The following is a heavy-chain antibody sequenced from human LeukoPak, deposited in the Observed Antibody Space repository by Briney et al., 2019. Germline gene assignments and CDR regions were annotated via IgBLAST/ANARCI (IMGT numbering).Heavy chain of an antibody. CDR3: AKAPYGSGSYYTDY. D-gene: IGHD3-10*01. V-gene: IGHV3-23*01. CDR2: ISASGATT. J-gene: IGHJ4*02. CDR1: GFTFTSYA. Sequence: GGSLRLSCAASGFTFTSYAMNWVRQAPGKGLEWVSVISASGATTDYADSVKGRFTISRDNSKDTLYLQMNSLRAEDTAVYYCAKAPYGSGSYYTDYWGQGTLVTVSS.